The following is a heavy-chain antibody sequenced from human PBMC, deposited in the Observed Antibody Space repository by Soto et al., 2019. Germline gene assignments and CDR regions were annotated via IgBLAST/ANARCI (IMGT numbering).Heavy chain of an antibody. CDR1: GYAFTYYP. J-gene: IGHJ5*02. V-gene: IGHV1-3*04. D-gene: IGHD2-15*01. Sequence: QVQLVQSGAEVKKPGASVKISCKASGYAFTYYPIHWVRQAPGQRLEWVGWFNIGNGNTEYSQKFQGRVTITTDTSASTAYMELRSLTSEDTAVYYCAREPLCGGKCYDNYFDPWGQGTLVTVSS. CDR2: FNIGNGNT. CDR3: AREPLCGGKCYDNYFDP.